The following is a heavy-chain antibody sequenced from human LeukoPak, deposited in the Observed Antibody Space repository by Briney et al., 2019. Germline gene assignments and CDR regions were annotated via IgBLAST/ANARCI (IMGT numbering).Heavy chain of an antibody. CDR2: ISAYNGNT. D-gene: IGHD6-13*01. V-gene: IGHV1-18*01. Sequence: ASVKVSCKASGYTFTSYVSWVRQAPGQGLEWMGWISAYNGNTNYAQKLQGRVTMTTDTSTSTAYMELRSLRSDDTAVYCCARTSSSWTGTDFDYWGQGTLVTVSS. J-gene: IGHJ4*02. CDR3: ARTSSSWTGTDFDY. CDR1: GYTFTSY.